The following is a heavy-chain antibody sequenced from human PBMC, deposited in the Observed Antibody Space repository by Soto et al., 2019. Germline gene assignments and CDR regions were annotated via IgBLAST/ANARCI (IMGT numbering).Heavy chain of an antibody. D-gene: IGHD6-13*01. CDR1: GFTFDDYA. CDR3: AKDRTAAAAGYYYGMDV. Sequence: GGSLRLSCAASGFTFDDYAMHWVRQAPGKGLEWVSLISWDGGSTYYADSVKGRFTISRDNSKNSLYLQMNSLRAEDNALYYCAKDRTAAAAGYYYGMDVWGQGTTVTVSS. CDR2: ISWDGGST. J-gene: IGHJ6*01. V-gene: IGHV3-43D*03.